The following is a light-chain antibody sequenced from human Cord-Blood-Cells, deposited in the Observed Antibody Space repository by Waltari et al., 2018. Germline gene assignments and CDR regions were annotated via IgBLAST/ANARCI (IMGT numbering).Light chain of an antibody. V-gene: IGKV3-15*01. CDR2: GAS. Sequence: EIVMTQSPATLSVSPGERATLSSRASQRFSSNLAWYQQKPGQAPSLLIYGASTRATGIPARFSGSGSGTEFTLTISSLQSEDFAVYYCQQYNNWPLTFGGGTKVEIK. CDR3: QQYNNWPLT. CDR1: QRFSSN. J-gene: IGKJ4*01.